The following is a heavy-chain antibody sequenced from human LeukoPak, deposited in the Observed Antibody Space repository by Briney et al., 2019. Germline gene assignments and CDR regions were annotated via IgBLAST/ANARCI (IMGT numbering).Heavy chain of an antibody. CDR1: GGSISSHY. CDR3: ARDPTTVTKGLDI. CDR2: ISYIGST. J-gene: IGHJ3*02. Sequence: SETLSLTCTVSGGSISSHYWSWIRQPPGKGLEWIGYISYIGSTNYNPSLKSRVTISVDTSKNQFSLKLSSVTAADAAVYFCARDPTTVTKGLDIWGQGTLVTVSS. V-gene: IGHV4-59*11. D-gene: IGHD4-17*01.